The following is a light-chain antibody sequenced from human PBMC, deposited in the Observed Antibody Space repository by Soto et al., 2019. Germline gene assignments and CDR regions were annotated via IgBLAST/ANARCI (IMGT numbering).Light chain of an antibody. CDR3: CSYAGNSLHV. V-gene: IGLV2-23*01. J-gene: IGLJ1*01. CDR2: EGS. Sequence: QSVLTQPASVSGSPGQSITISCTGTSSDVGSYNLVSWYQQHPGKAPKLMIYEGSKRPSGVSNRFSGSKSGNTASLTISGLQAEDEADYYCCSYAGNSLHVFGTGTKVTVL. CDR1: SSDVGSYNL.